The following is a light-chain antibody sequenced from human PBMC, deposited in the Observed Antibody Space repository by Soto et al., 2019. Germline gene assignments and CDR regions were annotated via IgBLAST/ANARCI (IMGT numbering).Light chain of an antibody. CDR1: QSVSSY. CDR3: QQYGRSPLT. CDR2: RAS. J-gene: IGKJ4*01. Sequence: EIVMTQSPATLSVPPGGRATLSCRASQSVSSYLAWYQQRPGQPPRLLIYRASTRATGIPDRFSGSGSGTDFTLTISRLEAEDFAVYYCQQYGRSPLTFGGGTKVEIK. V-gene: IGKV3-20*01.